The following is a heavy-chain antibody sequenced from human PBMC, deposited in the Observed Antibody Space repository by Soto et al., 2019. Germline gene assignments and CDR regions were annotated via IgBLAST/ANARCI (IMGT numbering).Heavy chain of an antibody. Sequence: ESLKISFKGSGYSFTSYWISWVRQIPGKGLEWMGRIDPSDSYTNYSPSFQGHVTISADKSISTAYLQWSSLKASDTAMYYCARTDRDGYNYGMDVWGQGTTVTVSS. V-gene: IGHV5-10-1*01. CDR1: GYSFTSYW. CDR3: ARTDRDGYNYGMDV. D-gene: IGHD3-22*01. J-gene: IGHJ6*02. CDR2: IDPSDSYT.